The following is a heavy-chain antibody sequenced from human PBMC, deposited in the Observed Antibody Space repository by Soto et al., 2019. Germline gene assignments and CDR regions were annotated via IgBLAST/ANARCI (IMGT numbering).Heavy chain of an antibody. Sequence: QVQLVESGGGVVQPGRSLRLSCAPSGFIFNTYGIHWVRQAPGKGLEWVAVISYDGTNKYYADFVEGRFAISRDNSKNTVYLQMNSLRAEDTAVYHCARGMVYSYGRNHFYYGMDVWGQGTTVTVSS. D-gene: IGHD5-18*01. V-gene: IGHV3-30*09. CDR1: GFIFNTYG. J-gene: IGHJ6*02. CDR3: ARGMVYSYGRNHFYYGMDV. CDR2: ISYDGTNK.